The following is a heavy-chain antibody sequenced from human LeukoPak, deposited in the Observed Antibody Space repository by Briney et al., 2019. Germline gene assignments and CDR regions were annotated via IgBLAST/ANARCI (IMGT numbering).Heavy chain of an antibody. CDR2: ISSSSSYI. J-gene: IGHJ4*02. Sequence: GGSLRLSCAASGFTFSSYSMNWVRQAPGKGLEWVSSISSSSSYIYYADSVKGRFTISRDNAKNSLYLQMNSLRAEDTAVYYCARDWSRLMNYGSGSCFDYWGQGTLVTVSS. CDR3: ARDWSRLMNYGSGSCFDY. CDR1: GFTFSSYS. V-gene: IGHV3-21*01. D-gene: IGHD3-10*01.